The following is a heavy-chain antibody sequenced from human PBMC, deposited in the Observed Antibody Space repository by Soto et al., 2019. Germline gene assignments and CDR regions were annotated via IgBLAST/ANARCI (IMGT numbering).Heavy chain of an antibody. CDR1: GFTFSSYG. Sequence: GGSLRLSCAASGFTFSSYGMHWVRQAPGKGLEWVAVISYDGSNKYYAESVKGRFTISRDNSKNTLFLQMNSLRAEDTAVYYCAKDATYREGMDVWGQGTKGTGAS. CDR3: AKDATYREGMDV. D-gene: IGHD3-16*01. J-gene: IGHJ6*02. V-gene: IGHV3-30*18. CDR2: ISYDGSNK.